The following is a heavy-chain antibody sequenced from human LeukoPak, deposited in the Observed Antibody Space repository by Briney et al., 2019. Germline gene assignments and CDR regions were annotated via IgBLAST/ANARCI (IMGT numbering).Heavy chain of an antibody. CDR1: GFIFSGYY. V-gene: IGHV3-11*01. CDR3: GTRAGRTGSDD. CDR2: ISGSGSDI. D-gene: IGHD3/OR15-3a*01. Sequence: GGSLRLSCATSGFIFSGYYMSWIRQAPGQGLEWVSYISGSGSDISYADSVKGRFTISRDNAKDSLYLQMNSLRAEYASVYYCGTRAGRTGSDDWGQGTLVTVSS. J-gene: IGHJ4*02.